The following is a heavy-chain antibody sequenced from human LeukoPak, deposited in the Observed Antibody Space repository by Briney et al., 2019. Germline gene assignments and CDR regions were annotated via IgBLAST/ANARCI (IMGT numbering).Heavy chain of an antibody. CDR1: GFTVSSNH. V-gene: IGHV3-66*01. CDR3: ARDGENHYYDY. J-gene: IGHJ4*02. CDR2: IYIGGTI. Sequence: PGGSLRLSCAASGFTVSSNHMSRVRQAPGQGLEWVSVIYIGGTIHYADSVKGRFTISRDNSQNTVYLEMNSLRAEDTAVYYCARDGENHYYDYWGQGTLVTVST. D-gene: IGHD7-27*01.